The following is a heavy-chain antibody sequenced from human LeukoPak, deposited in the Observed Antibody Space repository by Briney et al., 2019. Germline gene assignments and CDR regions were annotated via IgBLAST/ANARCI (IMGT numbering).Heavy chain of an antibody. CDR3: ARAELLSLDY. CDR2: ISYDGSNK. V-gene: IGHV3-30*04. D-gene: IGHD2-21*02. CDR1: GFTFSSYA. Sequence: GGSLRLSCAASGFTFSSYAMHWVRQAPGKGLEWVAVISYDGSNKYYADSVKGRFTISRDSSKNTLYLQMNSLRAEDTAVYYCARAELLSLDYWGQGTLVTVSS. J-gene: IGHJ4*02.